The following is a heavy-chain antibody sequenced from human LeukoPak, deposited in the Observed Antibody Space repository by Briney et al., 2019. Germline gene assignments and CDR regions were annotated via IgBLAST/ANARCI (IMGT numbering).Heavy chain of an antibody. Sequence: PGGSLRLSCAASGFSVSGSYMTWVRQTPGKGLEWLSVIYTGGGTDYADSVKGRFTISRDDSRNALYLEMNSLRVDDTAVYYCARGVEPLAANTLAYWGQGTLVTVSS. CDR2: IYTGGGT. CDR3: ARGVEPLAANTLAY. D-gene: IGHD1-14*01. V-gene: IGHV3-53*01. J-gene: IGHJ4*02. CDR1: GFSVSGSY.